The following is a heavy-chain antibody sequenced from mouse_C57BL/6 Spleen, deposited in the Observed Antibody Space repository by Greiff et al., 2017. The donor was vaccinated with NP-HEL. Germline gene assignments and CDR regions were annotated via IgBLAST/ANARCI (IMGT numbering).Heavy chain of an antibody. J-gene: IGHJ4*01. Sequence: VKLMESGAELVKPGASVKMSCKASGYTFTTYPIEWMKQNHGKSLEWIGNFHPYNDDTKYNQKFKGKATLTVDKSSSTAYMQLSSLTSEDSAVYYCAIEAGVDYWGQGTSVTVSS. CDR2: FHPYNDDT. V-gene: IGHV1-47*01. CDR3: AIEAGVDY. CDR1: GYTFTTYP.